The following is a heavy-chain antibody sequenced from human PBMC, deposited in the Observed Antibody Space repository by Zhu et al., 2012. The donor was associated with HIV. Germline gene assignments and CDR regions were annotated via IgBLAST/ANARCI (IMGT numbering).Heavy chain of an antibody. Sequence: QVQLQESGPGLVKPSETLSLTCTVSGGSISSTSYYWGWIRQPPGKGLEWIGSIHYSGSTYDSPSLESRVTISVDTSKNQFSLKLSSVTAADTAVNYCARHVQGGXVAGNRFDPWGQGILVTVSS. V-gene: IGHV4-39*01. D-gene: IGHD6-19*01. CDR1: GGSISSTSYY. CDR3: ARHVQGGXVAGNRFDP. J-gene: IGHJ5*02. CDR2: IHYSGST.